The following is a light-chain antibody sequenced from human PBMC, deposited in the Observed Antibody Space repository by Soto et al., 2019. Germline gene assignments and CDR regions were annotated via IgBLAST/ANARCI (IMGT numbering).Light chain of an antibody. Sequence: QSALTQPASVSGSPGQSITISCTGTSSDVGGYNSVSWYQHHPGKAPKLMIYDVRNRPSGVSNRFSASKSGNTASLTISGLQADDEADYYCSSFTSSTIVVFGGGTKLTVL. V-gene: IGLV2-14*03. CDR3: SSFTSSTIVV. CDR2: DVR. CDR1: SSDVGGYNS. J-gene: IGLJ2*01.